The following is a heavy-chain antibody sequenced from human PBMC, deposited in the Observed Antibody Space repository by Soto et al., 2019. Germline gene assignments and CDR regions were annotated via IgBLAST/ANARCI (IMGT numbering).Heavy chain of an antibody. CDR3: ARVLVDTARVNDY. CDR2: IYYSGST. Sequence: SETLSLTCTVSGGSVSSGSYYWSWIRQPPGKGLEWIGYIYYSGSTNYNPSLKSRVTISVDTSKNQFSLKLSSVTAADTAVYYCARVLVDTARVNDYWGQGTLVTVSS. V-gene: IGHV4-61*01. D-gene: IGHD5-18*01. CDR1: GGSVSSGSYY. J-gene: IGHJ4*02.